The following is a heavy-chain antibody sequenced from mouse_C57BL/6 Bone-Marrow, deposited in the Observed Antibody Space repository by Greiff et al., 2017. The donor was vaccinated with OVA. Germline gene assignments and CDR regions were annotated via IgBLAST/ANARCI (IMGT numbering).Heavy chain of an antibody. CDR2: FSDDGSYT. CDR1: GFTFSSSA. V-gene: IGHV5-4*01. J-gene: IGHJ2*01. D-gene: IGHD2-12*01. CDR3: ARDYYKDY. Sequence: EVQLVESGGGLVKPGGSLKLSCAASGFTFSSSALSWVRQTPPKRLQWVATFSDDGSYTYYPDNVKGRFTISRDTAKNHLYLQMSHLKSEDTAMYYCARDYYKDYWGQGTTLTVSS.